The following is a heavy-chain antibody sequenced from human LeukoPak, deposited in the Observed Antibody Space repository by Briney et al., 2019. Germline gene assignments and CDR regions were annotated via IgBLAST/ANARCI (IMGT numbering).Heavy chain of an antibody. V-gene: IGHV3-48*04. J-gene: IGHJ4*02. CDR3: ARDLYSGIYWGYFDY. D-gene: IGHD1-26*01. CDR1: GSTFSNYS. Sequence: GGSLRLSCAASGSTFSNYSMNWVRQAPGKGLEWVSYISSSSSTIYYADSVKGRFTISRDNAKNSLYLQMNSLRAEDTAVYYCARDLYSGIYWGYFDYWGQGTLVTVSS. CDR2: ISSSSSTI.